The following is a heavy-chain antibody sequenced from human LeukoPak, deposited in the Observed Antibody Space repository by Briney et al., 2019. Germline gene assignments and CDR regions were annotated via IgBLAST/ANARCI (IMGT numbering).Heavy chain of an antibody. D-gene: IGHD2-15*01. J-gene: IGHJ1*01. CDR3: AKVPNRGRVCSGGSCYLYFQH. CDR1: GFTFSSYE. Sequence: GGSLRLSCAASGFTFSSYEMNWVRQAPGKGLEWVSYISDSSSTKYYADSVKGRFTISRDNSKNTLYLQMNSLRAEDTAVYYCAKVPNRGRVCSGGSCYLYFQHWGQGTLVTVSS. CDR2: ISDSSSTK. V-gene: IGHV3-48*03.